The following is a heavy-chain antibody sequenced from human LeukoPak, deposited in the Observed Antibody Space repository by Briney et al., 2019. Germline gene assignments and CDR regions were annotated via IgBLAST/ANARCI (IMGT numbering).Heavy chain of an antibody. V-gene: IGHV1-8*01. CDR3: ARTKRITIFGVNRIDY. Sequence: ASVKVSCKASGYTFTSYDINWVRQATGQGLEWMGWMNPNSGNTGYAQKFQGRVTMTRNTSISTAYVELSSLRSEDTAVYYCARTKRITIFGVNRIDYWGQGTLVTVSS. D-gene: IGHD3-3*01. CDR1: GYTFTSYD. CDR2: MNPNSGNT. J-gene: IGHJ4*02.